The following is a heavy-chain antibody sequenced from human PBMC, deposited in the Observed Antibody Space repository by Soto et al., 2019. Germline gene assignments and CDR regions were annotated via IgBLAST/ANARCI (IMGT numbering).Heavy chain of an antibody. J-gene: IGHJ6*02. V-gene: IGHV1-18*01. CDR2: ISGYNGHT. CDR3: AREGEMPYYYYGLDV. CDR1: GYTFTTYG. D-gene: IGHD3-16*01. Sequence: QVQLVQSGAEVRKPGASVKVSCKASGYTFTTYGISWVRQAPGQGLEWMGWISGYNGHTKYAQKFQGRVTMTTDTPTSTVDMDLRCLRSDDTAVYYCAREGEMPYYYYGLDVWAQGTTVTVSS.